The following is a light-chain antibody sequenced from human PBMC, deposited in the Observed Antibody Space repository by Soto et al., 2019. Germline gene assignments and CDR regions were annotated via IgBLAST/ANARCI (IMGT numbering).Light chain of an antibody. Sequence: QSVLTQPASVSGSPGQSITMSCTGSSSDFGDDKYVSWYQQQPGKGPNLMIYGVSKRPSGVSNRFSGSKSGNTASLTISGLQVEDEADYICGSFTTSRIWVFGGGTKLTVL. V-gene: IGLV2-14*01. CDR1: SSDFGDDKY. CDR2: GVS. J-gene: IGLJ3*02. CDR3: GSFTTSRIWV.